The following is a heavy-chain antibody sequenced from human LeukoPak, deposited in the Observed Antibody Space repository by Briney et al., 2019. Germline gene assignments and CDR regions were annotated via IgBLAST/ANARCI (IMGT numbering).Heavy chain of an antibody. V-gene: IGHV3-21*01. D-gene: IGHD1-1*01. Sequence: GGSLRLSCAASGFTFSTYTMNWVRQAPGKGLEWVSSITSSSRYIYYADSVRGRFTISRDNAKNSLYLQMNSLRAEDTAIYYCATSPGELEFDYWGQGPLVTVS. J-gene: IGHJ4*02. CDR3: ATSPGELEFDY. CDR1: GFTFSTYT. CDR2: ITSSSRYI.